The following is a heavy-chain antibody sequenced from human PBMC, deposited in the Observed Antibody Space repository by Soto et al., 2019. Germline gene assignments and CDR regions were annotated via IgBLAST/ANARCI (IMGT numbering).Heavy chain of an antibody. CDR3: ARVGGVAARTFDY. Sequence: QVQMQESGPGVVKPSETLSLTCTVSGGSISPFYWSWVRQPPGKGLEWIGYLYYSANTNYNPSLKSRGTISVDANKNQVSLRLTSVTAADTAVYYCARVGGVAARTFDYWGQGTVVTVSS. CDR1: GGSISPFY. V-gene: IGHV4-59*01. J-gene: IGHJ4*02. D-gene: IGHD2-15*01. CDR2: LYYSANT.